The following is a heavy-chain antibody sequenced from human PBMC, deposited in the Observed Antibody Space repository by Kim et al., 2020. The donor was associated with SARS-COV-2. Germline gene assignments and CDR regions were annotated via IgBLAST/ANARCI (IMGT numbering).Heavy chain of an antibody. Sequence: GGSLRLSCAASRFNLRDYIMHWVRQAPGKGLEWVSSISSSSSYIYYADSVKGRFTISRDNAKNSLYLQMNSLRAEDTAVYYCARVEYYGSHSRTDYWGQG. J-gene: IGHJ4*02. CDR2: ISSSSSYI. D-gene: IGHD3-10*01. CDR1: RFNLRDYI. CDR3: ARVEYYGSHSRTDY. V-gene: IGHV3-21*06.